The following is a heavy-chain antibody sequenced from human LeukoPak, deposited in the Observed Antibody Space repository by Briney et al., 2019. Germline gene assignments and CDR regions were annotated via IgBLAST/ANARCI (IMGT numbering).Heavy chain of an antibody. CDR1: GGSFSGYY. J-gene: IGHJ4*02. D-gene: IGHD3-22*01. CDR3: ARGPTSGYYSRLPPRYFDY. CDR2: INHSRST. V-gene: IGHV4-34*01. Sequence: PSETLSLTCAVYGGSFSGYYWSWIRQPPGKGLEWIGEINHSRSTNYNPSLKSRVTISVDTSKNQFSLKLSSVTAADTAVYYCARGPTSGYYSRLPPRYFDYWGQGTLVTVSS.